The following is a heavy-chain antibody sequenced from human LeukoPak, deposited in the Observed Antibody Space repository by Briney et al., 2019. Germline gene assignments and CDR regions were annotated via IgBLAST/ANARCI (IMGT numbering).Heavy chain of an antibody. CDR1: GYTFTGYY. D-gene: IGHD5-12*01. CDR3: ARDGEWLRLNYFDY. Sequence: ASVKVSCKASGYTFTGYYMLWVRQAPGQGLEWMGWINPNSGGTNYAQKFQGRVTMTRDTSISTAYMELSRLRSDDTAVYYCARDGEWLRLNYFDYWGQGTLVSVSS. J-gene: IGHJ4*02. V-gene: IGHV1-2*02. CDR2: INPNSGGT.